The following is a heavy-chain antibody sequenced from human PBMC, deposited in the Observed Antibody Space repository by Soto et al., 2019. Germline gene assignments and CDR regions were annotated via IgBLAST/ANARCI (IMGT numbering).Heavy chain of an antibody. V-gene: IGHV1-58*01. CDR1: GFTFTSSA. J-gene: IGHJ6*02. Sequence: SVKVSCKASGFTFTSSAVQWVRQARGQRLEWIGWIVVGSGNTNYAQKFQERVTITRDMSTSTAYMELSSLGSEDTAVYYCAASPVTPPPVAGDYYYYGMDVWGQGTTVTVSS. CDR2: IVVGSGNT. D-gene: IGHD6-19*01. CDR3: AASPVTPPPVAGDYYYYGMDV.